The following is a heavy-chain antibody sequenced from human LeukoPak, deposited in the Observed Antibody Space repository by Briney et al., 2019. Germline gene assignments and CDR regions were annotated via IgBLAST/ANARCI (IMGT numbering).Heavy chain of an antibody. J-gene: IGHJ4*02. D-gene: IGHD3-22*01. V-gene: IGHV4-61*08. Sequence: SQTLSLTCTVSGGSISSGGYYWSWIRQPPGKGLEWIGYIYYSGSTNYNPSLKSRVTISVDTSKNQFSLKLSSVTAADTAVYYCARGSNYYDTPIDYWGQGTLVTVSS. CDR2: IYYSGST. CDR1: GGSISSGGYY. CDR3: ARGSNYYDTPIDY.